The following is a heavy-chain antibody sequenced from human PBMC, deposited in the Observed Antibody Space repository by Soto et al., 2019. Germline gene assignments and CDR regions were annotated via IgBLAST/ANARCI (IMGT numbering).Heavy chain of an antibody. CDR2: ISGSGGST. J-gene: IGHJ4*02. Sequence: PGGSLRLSCAASGFTFSSYAMSWVRQAPGNGLEWVSAISGSGGSTYYADSVKGRFTISRDNSKNTLYLQMNSLRAEDTAVYYCAKDRRGLAYCGGDYYYYFAYWGQGTLVTVSS. D-gene: IGHD2-21*02. CDR3: AKDRRGLAYCGGDYYYYFAY. V-gene: IGHV3-23*01. CDR1: GFTFSSYA.